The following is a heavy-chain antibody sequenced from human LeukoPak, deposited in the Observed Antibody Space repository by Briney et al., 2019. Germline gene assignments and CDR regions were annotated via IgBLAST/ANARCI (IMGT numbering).Heavy chain of an antibody. V-gene: IGHV4-39*07. J-gene: IGHJ4*02. CDR1: GGSVSSSSSY. CDR3: ARVICSGGSCRFDY. CDR2: IYYSGST. D-gene: IGHD2-15*01. Sequence: SETLSLTCTVSGGSVSSSSSYWGWIRQPPGKGLEWIGSIYYSGSTYYNPSLKSRVTMSVDTSKNKFSLKLSSVTAADTAVYYCARVICSGGSCRFDYWGQGTLVTVSS.